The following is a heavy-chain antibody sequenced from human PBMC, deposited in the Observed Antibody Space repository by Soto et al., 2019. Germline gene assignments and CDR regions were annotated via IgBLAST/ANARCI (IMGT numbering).Heavy chain of an antibody. J-gene: IGHJ6*02. D-gene: IGHD1-1*01. CDR3: ARSRIQLEPNGIDV. CDR1: GYTFTSYA. V-gene: IGHV1-3*05. CDR2: INAGNGNT. Sequence: QVQLVQSGAEEKKPGASVKVSCKASGYTFTSYAIHWVRQAPGQRLEWMGWINAGNGNTKYSQKFQGRDTITRDTCASTAYMDLSSLRSAATGVQYCARSRIQLEPNGIDVCGQGTTVTVSS.